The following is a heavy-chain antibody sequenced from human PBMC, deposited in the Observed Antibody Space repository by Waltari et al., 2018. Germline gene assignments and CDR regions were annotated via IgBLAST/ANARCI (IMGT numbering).Heavy chain of an antibody. CDR1: GGSFSGYY. CDR2: INHSGST. CDR3: ARVYSSSWYTPDY. D-gene: IGHD6-13*01. J-gene: IGHJ4*02. V-gene: IGHV4-34*01. Sequence: QVQLQQWGAGLLKPSETLSLTCAVYGGSFSGYYWSWIRQPPGKGLEWIGEINHSGSTNYNPSLKSRVTISVDTSKNQFSLKLSSVTAADTAVYYCARVYSSSWYTPDYWGQGTLVTVSS.